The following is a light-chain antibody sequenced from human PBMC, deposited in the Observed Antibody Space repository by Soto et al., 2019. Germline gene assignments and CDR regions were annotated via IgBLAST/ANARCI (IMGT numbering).Light chain of an antibody. CDR2: GAS. Sequence: EIVMTQSPATLSVSPGERATLSCRASQSVSSNLAWYQQKPGQAPRLLIYGASTRATGIPARFSGSGSGTDFTLTISRLEPEDFAVYYCQQYHYWWTFGQGTKVDIK. V-gene: IGKV3-15*01. CDR3: QQYHYWWT. J-gene: IGKJ1*01. CDR1: QSVSSN.